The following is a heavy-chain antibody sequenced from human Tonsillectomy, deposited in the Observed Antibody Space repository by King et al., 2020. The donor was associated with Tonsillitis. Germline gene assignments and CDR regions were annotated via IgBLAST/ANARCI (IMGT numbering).Heavy chain of an antibody. D-gene: IGHD4-23*01. V-gene: IGHV1-2*02. CDR2: INFNNGGT. Sequence: VQLVESGAEVKKPGASVKVSCKASGYTLTGYYTHWVRQAPGQGLEWMGWINFNNGGTNYAEKFQGRVTMTRDTSITTDYMELSRLRSDDTAVYYCARGRHDSGGNYIYSWGQGTLVTVSS. CDR3: ARGRHDSGGNYIYS. J-gene: IGHJ4*02. CDR1: GYTLTGYY.